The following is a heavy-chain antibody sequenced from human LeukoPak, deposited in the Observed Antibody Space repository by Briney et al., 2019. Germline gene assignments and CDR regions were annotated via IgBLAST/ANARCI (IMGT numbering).Heavy chain of an antibody. V-gene: IGHV4-59*01. CDR1: GGSISSYY. Sequence: PSETLSLTCTVSGGSISSYYWSWIRQPPGKGLEWIGYIYYSGSTNYNPSLKSRVTISVDTSKNQSSLKLSSVTAADTAVYYCARAAYSSGWAALKFFDYWGQGILVTVSS. CDR3: ARAAYSSGWAALKFFDY. D-gene: IGHD6-19*01. CDR2: IYYSGST. J-gene: IGHJ4*02.